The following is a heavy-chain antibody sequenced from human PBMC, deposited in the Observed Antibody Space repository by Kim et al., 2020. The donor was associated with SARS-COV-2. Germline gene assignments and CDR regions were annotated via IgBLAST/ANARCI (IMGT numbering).Heavy chain of an antibody. D-gene: IGHD3-10*01. Sequence: GGSLRLSCAASGFTFSSYSMNWVRQAPGKGLEWVSSISSSSSYIYYADSVKGRFTISRDNAKNSLYLQMNSLRAEDTAVYYCARPGGKEGNWFDPWGQGTLVTVSS. V-gene: IGHV3-21*01. CDR2: ISSSSSYI. CDR1: GFTFSSYS. J-gene: IGHJ5*02. CDR3: ARPGGKEGNWFDP.